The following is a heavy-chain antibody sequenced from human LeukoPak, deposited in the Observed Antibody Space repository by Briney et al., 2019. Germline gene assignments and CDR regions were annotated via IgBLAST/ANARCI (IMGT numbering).Heavy chain of an antibody. J-gene: IGHJ3*02. D-gene: IGHD4-17*01. CDR3: ANPLLHYGAYVDAFDI. CDR1: GFTFISYA. V-gene: IGHV3-23*01. CDR2: ISVGGGST. Sequence: GGSLRLSFSASGFTFISYAVRSVRQAPGNWLDLGSSISVGGGSTYYADSVKCRFTSSRDNSKNRLYLQIHSLRAEDTAVYYCANPLLHYGAYVDAFDIWGERTKLPVS.